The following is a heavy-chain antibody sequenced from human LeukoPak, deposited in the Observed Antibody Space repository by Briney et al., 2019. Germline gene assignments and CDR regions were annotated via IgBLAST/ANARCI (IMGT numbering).Heavy chain of an antibody. CDR1: GFTFSTYS. CDR3: ARGPAAAIDY. V-gene: IGHV3-48*02. D-gene: IGHD2-2*01. CDR2: IAGSTI. J-gene: IGHJ4*02. Sequence: GGSLRLSCAASGFTFSTYSMNWVRQAPGKGLEWVSYIAGSTIYYADSVKGRFTISRDNAKNSLYLQMNSLRDEDTAVYYCARGPAAAIDYWGQGTLVTVSS.